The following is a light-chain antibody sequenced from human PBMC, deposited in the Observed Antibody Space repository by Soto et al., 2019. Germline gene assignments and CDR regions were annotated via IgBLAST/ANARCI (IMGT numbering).Light chain of an antibody. J-gene: IGLJ2*01. CDR3: SSETSSSAYVV. Sequence: QSVLTQPASVSGSPGQSITISCTGTTSDVGGSNFVSWYQHHPGKAPKLLIYDVSNRPSGVSDRFSGSKSGNTASLTISGLQAEDEADYYCSSETSSSAYVVLGGGTKVTVL. CDR1: TSDVGGSNF. V-gene: IGLV2-14*01. CDR2: DVS.